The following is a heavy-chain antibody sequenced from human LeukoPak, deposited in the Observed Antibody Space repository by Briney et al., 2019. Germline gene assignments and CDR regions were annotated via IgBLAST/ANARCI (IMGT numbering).Heavy chain of an antibody. V-gene: IGHV3-73*01. J-gene: IGHJ4*02. CDR1: GFTFSGSA. Sequence: GGSLGLSCAASGFTFSGSAMHWVRQASGKGLEWVGRIRSKANSYATAYAASVKGRFTISRDDSKNTAYLQMNSLKTEDTAVYYCTRHGYYDSSGYYPLLLWGQGTLVTVSS. CDR2: IRSKANSYAT. D-gene: IGHD3-22*01. CDR3: TRHGYYDSSGYYPLLL.